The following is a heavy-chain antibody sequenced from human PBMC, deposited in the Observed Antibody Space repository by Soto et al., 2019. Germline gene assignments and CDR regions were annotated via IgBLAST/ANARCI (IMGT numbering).Heavy chain of an antibody. V-gene: IGHV3-30-3*01. CDR3: ARVLRFLEWLPPLGY. CDR2: ISYDGSNK. J-gene: IGHJ4*02. CDR1: GFTFSSYA. D-gene: IGHD3-3*01. Sequence: QVQLVESGGGVVQPGRSLRLSCAASGFTFSSYAMHWVGQAPGKGLEWVAVISYDGSNKYYADSVKGRFTISRDNSKNTLYLQMNSLRAEDTAVYYCARVLRFLEWLPPLGYWGQGTLVTVSS.